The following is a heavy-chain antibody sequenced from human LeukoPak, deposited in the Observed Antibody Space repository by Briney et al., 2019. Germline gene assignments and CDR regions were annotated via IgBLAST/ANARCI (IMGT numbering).Heavy chain of an antibody. V-gene: IGHV3-74*01. CDR3: ARDSESEAGDFDY. CDR1: GFTFSTFW. Sequence: GGSLRLSCAASGFTFSTFWMHWVRQAPGKGLVWVSRINSDGSGTLYADFVKGRFTISRDNAKNTLYLQMNSLRADDTAAYYCARDSESEAGDFDYWGQGTLVTVSS. J-gene: IGHJ4*02. CDR2: INSDGSGT. D-gene: IGHD6-13*01.